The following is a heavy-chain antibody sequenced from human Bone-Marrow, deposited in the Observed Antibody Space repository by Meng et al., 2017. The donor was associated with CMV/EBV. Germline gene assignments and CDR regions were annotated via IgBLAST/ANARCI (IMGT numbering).Heavy chain of an antibody. J-gene: IGHJ4*02. CDR2: IGTAGDT. V-gene: IGHV3-13*01. Sequence: HWVRQATGKGLEWVSGIGTAGDTNYPGPVKGRFTISRENAKNSLYLQMNSLRARDTAVYYCARESNYYDSSGYCDYWGQGTLVTVSS. D-gene: IGHD3-22*01. CDR3: ARESNYYDSSGYCDY.